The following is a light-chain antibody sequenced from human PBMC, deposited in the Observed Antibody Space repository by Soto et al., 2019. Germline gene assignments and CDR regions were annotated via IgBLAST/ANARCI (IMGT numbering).Light chain of an antibody. CDR3: SSYTSSSTS. CDR1: SSDVGGYNY. V-gene: IGLV2-8*01. Sequence: QSVLTQPPSASGSPGQSVTISRTGTSSDVGGYNYVSWYQQHPDKAPKLIIYEVSKRPSGVPDRFSGSKSGNTASLTISGLQAEDEADYYCSSYTSSSTSFATGTKLTVL. CDR2: EVS. J-gene: IGLJ1*01.